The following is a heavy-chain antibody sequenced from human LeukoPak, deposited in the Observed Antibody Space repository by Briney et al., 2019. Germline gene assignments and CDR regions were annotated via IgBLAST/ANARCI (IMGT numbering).Heavy chain of an antibody. V-gene: IGHV4-34*01. CDR1: GGSFSGYY. Sequence: SETLSLTCAVYGGSFSGYYWSWIRQPPGKGLEWIGEINHSGSTNYNPSLKSRVTISVDTSKNQFSLKLSSVTAADTAVYYCARGPYYYDSSGYFDYWGQGTLVTVSS. CDR2: INHSGST. J-gene: IGHJ4*02. D-gene: IGHD3-22*01. CDR3: ARGPYYYDSSGYFDY.